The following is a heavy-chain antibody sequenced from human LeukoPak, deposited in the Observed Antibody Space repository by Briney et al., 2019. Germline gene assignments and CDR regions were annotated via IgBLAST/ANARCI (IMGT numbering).Heavy chain of an antibody. V-gene: IGHV1-18*01. CDR1: GYTFTSYG. J-gene: IGHJ4*02. Sequence: ASVKVSCKASGYTFTSYGISWVRRAPGQGLEWMGWISAYNGNTNYAQKLQGRVTMTTDTSASTAYMDLSSLRSEDTAVYYCARNTETAIPLPYYFDYWGQGTLVTVSS. D-gene: IGHD2-21*02. CDR3: ARNTETAIPLPYYFDY. CDR2: ISAYNGNT.